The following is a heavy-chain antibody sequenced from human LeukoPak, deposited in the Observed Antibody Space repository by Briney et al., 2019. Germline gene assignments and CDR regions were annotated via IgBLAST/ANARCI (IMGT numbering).Heavy chain of an antibody. CDR1: GFTFSSYA. CDR2: ISGSGGST. J-gene: IGHJ4*02. D-gene: IGHD2-2*03. CDR3: VPGYCSSTSCLDY. V-gene: IGHV3-23*01. Sequence: PGGSLRLSCAASGFTFSSYAMSWVSQAPGKGLEWVSAISGSGGSTYYADSVKGRFTISRDNSKNTLYLQMNSLRAEDTAVYYCVPGYCSSTSCLDYWGQGTLVTVSS.